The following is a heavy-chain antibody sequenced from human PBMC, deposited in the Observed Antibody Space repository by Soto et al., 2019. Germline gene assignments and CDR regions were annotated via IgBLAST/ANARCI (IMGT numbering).Heavy chain of an antibody. CDR1: GYSLPSDW. D-gene: IGHD1-1*01. CDR3: AGFPQRPTGNRDCPAGLAV. Sequence: VESLKISFKGSGYSLPSDWGGWVRQMPGKGLEWMGSIYPADSGTRYSPCFQVQVTIAADKCIRTADLEWSSPKAWDSRVSYCAGFPQRPTGNRDCPAGLAVWRNGTTVAVSA. CDR2: IYPADSGT. J-gene: IGHJ6*04. V-gene: IGHV5-51*01.